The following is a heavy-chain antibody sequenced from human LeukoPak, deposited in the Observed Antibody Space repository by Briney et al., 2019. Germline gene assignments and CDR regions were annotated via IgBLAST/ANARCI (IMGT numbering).Heavy chain of an antibody. D-gene: IGHD2-21*01. CDR1: GFTFSSYS. V-gene: IGHV3-21*01. J-gene: IGHJ4*02. Sequence: GGSLRLSCAASGFTFSSYSMNWVRQAPGKGLEWVSSISSSSSYIYYADSVKGRFTISRDNAKNSLYLQMNSLRAEDTAVYYCARDGGDLDSAGYWGQGTLVTVSS. CDR2: ISSSSSYI. CDR3: ARDGGDLDSAGY.